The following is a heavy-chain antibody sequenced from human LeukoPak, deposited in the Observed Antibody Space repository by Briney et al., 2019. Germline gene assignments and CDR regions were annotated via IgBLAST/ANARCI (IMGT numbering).Heavy chain of an antibody. J-gene: IGHJ6*02. V-gene: IGHV1-69*13. CDR2: IIPIFGTA. Sequence: SVKVSRKASGGTFSSYAISWVRQAPGQGLEWMGGIIPIFGTANYAQKFQGRDTITADESTSTAYMELSSLRSEDTAVYYCARAPNGYCSSTSCYHYYYGMDVWGQGTTVTVSS. CDR3: ARAPNGYCSSTSCYHYYYGMDV. CDR1: GGTFSSYA. D-gene: IGHD2-2*03.